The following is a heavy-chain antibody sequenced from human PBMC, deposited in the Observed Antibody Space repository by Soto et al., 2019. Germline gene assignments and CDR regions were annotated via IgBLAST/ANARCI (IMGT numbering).Heavy chain of an antibody. Sequence: QLQLQESGPGLVKPSETLSLTCTVSGGSISSSSYYWGWIRQPPGKGLEWIGSIYYSGSTYYNPSLKSRVTISVDTSKNQFSLKLSSVTAADTAVYYCARRTIVATMTIDYWGQGTLVTVSS. CDR3: ARRTIVATMTIDY. CDR2: IYYSGST. CDR1: GGSISSSSYY. V-gene: IGHV4-39*01. D-gene: IGHD5-12*01. J-gene: IGHJ4*02.